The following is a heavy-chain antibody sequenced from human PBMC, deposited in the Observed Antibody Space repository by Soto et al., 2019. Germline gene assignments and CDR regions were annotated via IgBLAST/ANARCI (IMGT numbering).Heavy chain of an antibody. D-gene: IGHD2-8*02. V-gene: IGHV3-23*01. CDR1: GFICSSYD. Sequence: GGSLRLSGAASGFICSSYDMSWVRQAPGKGLEWVSTILVDGRTFYVDSVKGRFTISRDSSQNTVYLQMNSLTAGDTALYYCAKATATGGGAFDICGQGTMVTV. CDR3: AKATATGGGAFDI. CDR2: ILVDGRT. J-gene: IGHJ3*02.